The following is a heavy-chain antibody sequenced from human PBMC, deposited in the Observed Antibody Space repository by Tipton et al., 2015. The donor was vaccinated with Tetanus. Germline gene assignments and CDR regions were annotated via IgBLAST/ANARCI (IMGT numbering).Heavy chain of an antibody. V-gene: IGHV4-39*01. Sequence: LRLSCTVSGGSISSSSYYWGWIRQPPGKGLEWIGSIYYSGSTYYNPSLKSRVTISVDTSKNQFSLKLSSVTAADTAVYYCAGGLRYFDWLSSPGWFDPWGQGTLVTVSS. CDR2: IYYSGST. D-gene: IGHD3-9*01. J-gene: IGHJ5*02. CDR3: AGGLRYFDWLSSPGWFDP. CDR1: GGSISSSSYY.